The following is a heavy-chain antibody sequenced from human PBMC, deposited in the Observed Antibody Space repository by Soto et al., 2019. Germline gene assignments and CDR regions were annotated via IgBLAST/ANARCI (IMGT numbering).Heavy chain of an antibody. CDR1: GFTFTTAW. J-gene: IGHJ4*01. D-gene: IGHD3-22*01. V-gene: IGHV3-15*07. Sequence: CAASGFTFTTAWINWVCQAPGKGLEGVGRIKSKIDGGTTDFAAPVKGRFAISRDDSRNMVYFQMNSLEIEDTAVYYCTTDSHFTMKLVRFDYWGLGILVTVSS. CDR3: TTDSHFTMKLVRFDY. CDR2: IKSKIDGGTT.